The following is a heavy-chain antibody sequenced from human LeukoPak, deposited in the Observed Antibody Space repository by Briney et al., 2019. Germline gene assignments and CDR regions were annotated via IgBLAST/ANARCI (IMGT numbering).Heavy chain of an antibody. Sequence: PSRTLSLTCAVSGGSISSGGYSWSWIRQPPGKGLEWIGYIYHSGSTYYNPSLKSRVTISVDRSKNQFSLKLSSVTAADTAVYYCARASDTMIFDPWGQGTLVTVSS. CDR3: ARASDTMIFDP. CDR1: GGSISSGGYS. V-gene: IGHV4-30-2*01. D-gene: IGHD3-22*01. CDR2: IYHSGST. J-gene: IGHJ5*02.